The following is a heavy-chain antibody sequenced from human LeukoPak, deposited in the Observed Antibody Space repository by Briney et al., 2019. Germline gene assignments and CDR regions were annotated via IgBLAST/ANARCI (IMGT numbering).Heavy chain of an antibody. Sequence: SETLSLTCTVSGGSISSSNYYWGWIRQPPGKGLEWIGSIYYSGSTYYNPSLKSRVTISVDTSKNQFSLKLNSLTAADTAVYYCARSRKNDCTSTSCYTDYWGQGALATVSS. J-gene: IGHJ4*02. CDR3: ARSRKNDCTSTSCYTDY. CDR1: GGSISSSNYY. CDR2: IYYSGST. D-gene: IGHD2-2*02. V-gene: IGHV4-39*01.